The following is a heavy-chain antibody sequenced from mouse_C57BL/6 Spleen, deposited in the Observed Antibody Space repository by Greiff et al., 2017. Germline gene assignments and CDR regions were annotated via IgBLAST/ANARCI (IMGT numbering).Heavy chain of an antibody. V-gene: IGHV1-82*01. CDR2: IYPGDGDT. CDR3: ARGEGDGGFAY. J-gene: IGHJ3*01. CDR1: GYAFSSSW. Sequence: VQLQESGPELVKPGASVKISCKASGYAFSSSWMNWVKQRPGKGLEWIGRIYPGDGDTNYNGKFKGKATLTADKSSSTAYMQLSSLTSEDSAVYVCARGEGDGGFAYWGQGTLVTVAA.